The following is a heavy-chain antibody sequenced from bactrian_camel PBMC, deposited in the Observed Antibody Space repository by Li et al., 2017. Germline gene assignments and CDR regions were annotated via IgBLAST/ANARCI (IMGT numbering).Heavy chain of an antibody. Sequence: DVQLVESGGGLVQPGGSLRLSCAASGFTFSSVYTTWVRLAPGKGLGWVPTIRSGGDNTHYPDSVKGRFTISRDNAKNTLYLQMNSLKTEDTDVYYCVYYYAIYLGQGTQVTVS. D-gene: IGHD3*01. V-gene: IGHV3S40*01. CDR2: IRSGGDNT. J-gene: IGHJ4*01. CDR1: GFTFSSVY.